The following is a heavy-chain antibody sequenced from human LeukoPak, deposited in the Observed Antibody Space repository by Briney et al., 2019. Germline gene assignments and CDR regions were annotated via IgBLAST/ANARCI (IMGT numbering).Heavy chain of an antibody. V-gene: IGHV4-59*01. CDR1: GGSMSSYY. D-gene: IGHD6-13*01. CDR3: ARGVYIAAAQYGY. J-gene: IGHJ4*02. Sequence: SETLSLTCTVSGGSMSSYYWSWIRQPPGKGLEWIGYIYYSGTTNYNPSLKSRVTISVDTSKNQFSLKLRSVSAADTAVYYCARGVYIAAAQYGYWGQGTLVTVSS. CDR2: IYYSGTT.